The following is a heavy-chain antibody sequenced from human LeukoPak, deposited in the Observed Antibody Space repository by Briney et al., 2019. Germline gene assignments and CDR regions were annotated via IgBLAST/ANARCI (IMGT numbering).Heavy chain of an antibody. CDR2: ISNDGGGT. J-gene: IGHJ4*02. D-gene: IGHD4-23*01. CDR3: ASLFEDGGILYYFDY. V-gene: IGHV3-23*01. CDR1: GFIFNNYG. Sequence: GGSLRLSCAASGFIFNNYGLIWVRQAPGKGLEWVSAISNDGGGTNYADFVKGRFTISRDNSKNTLYLQMNSLRAEDTAVYYCASLFEDGGILYYFDYWGQGTLVTVSS.